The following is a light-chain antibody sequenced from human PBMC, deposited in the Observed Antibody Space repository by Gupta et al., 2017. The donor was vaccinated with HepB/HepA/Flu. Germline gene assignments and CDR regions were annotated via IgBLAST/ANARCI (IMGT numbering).Light chain of an antibody. CDR3: QYHDDARGDS. J-gene: IGKJ2*03. Sequence: EIELTPSPGTLSLSPGERATLSCRASQTVSSSNLAWYQQKPGQAPRLLIYGISNRATGIPDRFSGSGSGTDFTLTISRLEPEDFAVDNGQYHDDARGDSFGQGTRLEIK. CDR1: QTVSSSN. CDR2: GIS. V-gene: IGKV3-20*01.